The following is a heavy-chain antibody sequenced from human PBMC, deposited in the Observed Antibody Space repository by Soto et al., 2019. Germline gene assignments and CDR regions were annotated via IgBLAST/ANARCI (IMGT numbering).Heavy chain of an antibody. CDR2: IYWDDDK. CDR1: GFSLTTYGVG. CDR3: AHSRGYVGFDY. J-gene: IGHJ4*02. Sequence: QITLKETGPTLVNPTQTLTLTCTFSGFSLTTYGVGVGWIRQPPGKALEWLAFIYWDDDKRYSPSLKSRLTITKAPSNNQAALSMTNMDPVDTATYYCAHSRGYVGFDYWGQGILVTVSS. V-gene: IGHV2-5*02. D-gene: IGHD5-12*01.